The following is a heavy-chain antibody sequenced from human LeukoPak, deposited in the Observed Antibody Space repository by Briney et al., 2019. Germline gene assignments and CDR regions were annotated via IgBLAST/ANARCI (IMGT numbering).Heavy chain of an antibody. J-gene: IGHJ4*02. CDR1: GFTFSSYG. CDR2: ISYDGGDK. D-gene: IGHD4-17*01. CDR3: ANQDGV. Sequence: GRSLRLSCAASGFTFSSYGMHWVRQAPVKGLEWVAVISYDGGDKYYADSVEGRFTISRDNSKNTLYLQMNSLRAEGTAVYYCANQDGVWGQGTLVTVSS. V-gene: IGHV3-30*18.